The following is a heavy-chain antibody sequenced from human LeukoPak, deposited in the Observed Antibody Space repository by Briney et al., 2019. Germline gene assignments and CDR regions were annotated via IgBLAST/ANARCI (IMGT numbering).Heavy chain of an antibody. J-gene: IGHJ4*02. CDR1: GFTFSSYS. Sequence: GGSLRLSCAASGFTFSSYSMNWVRQAPGKGLEWVSSISSSSSYIYYADSVKGRFTISRHNSKNTLYLQMNSLRAEDTAVYYCARGGDYENPLDYWGQGTLVTVSS. D-gene: IGHD4-17*01. CDR2: ISSSSSYI. CDR3: ARGGDYENPLDY. V-gene: IGHV3-21*04.